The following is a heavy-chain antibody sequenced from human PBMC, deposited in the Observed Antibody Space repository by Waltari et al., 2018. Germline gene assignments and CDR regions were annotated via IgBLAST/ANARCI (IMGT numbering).Heavy chain of an antibody. CDR2: ISWNSGSI. CDR3: ARHSSGWFDAFDI. V-gene: IGHV3-9*01. Sequence: EVQLVESGGGLVQPGRSLRLSCAASAFPFDDYAMPWVRQAPGKGLEWVAGISWNSGSIGYADSVKGRFTISRDNAKNSLYLQMNSLRAEDTALYYCARHSSGWFDAFDIWGQGTMVTVSS. CDR1: AFPFDDYA. D-gene: IGHD6-19*01. J-gene: IGHJ3*02.